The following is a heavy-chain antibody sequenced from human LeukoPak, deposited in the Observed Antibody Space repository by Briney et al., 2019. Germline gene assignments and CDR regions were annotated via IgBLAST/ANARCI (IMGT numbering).Heavy chain of an antibody. CDR1: GGSFSGYY. CDR3: SGSGSYYNFRDMYYYYYMDV. CDR2: INHSGST. V-gene: IGHV4-34*03. D-gene: IGHD3-10*01. J-gene: IGHJ6*03. Sequence: SETLSLTCAVYGGSFSGYYWSWIRQPPGKGLQWIGEINHSGSTNYNPSLKSRVTISVDTSKNQFSLKLSSVTAADTAVYYCSGSGSYYNFRDMYYYYYMDVWGKGTTVTVSS.